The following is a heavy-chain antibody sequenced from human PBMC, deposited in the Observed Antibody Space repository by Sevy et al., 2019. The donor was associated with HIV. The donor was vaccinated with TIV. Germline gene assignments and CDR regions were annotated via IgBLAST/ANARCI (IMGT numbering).Heavy chain of an antibody. V-gene: IGHV3-33*01. D-gene: IGHD6-19*01. CDR2: IWYDGTNK. J-gene: IGHJ4*02. CDR1: GFSFNGYG. CDR3: ARESLAVAGIGYYFHS. Sequence: GGSLRLSFAASGFSFNGYGMHWVRQAPGKGLEWLAVIWYDGTNKEYADSVKGRFTTSRDNSENTLYLQMNSLRAEDTAVYYCARESLAVAGIGYYFHSWGQGTLVTVSS.